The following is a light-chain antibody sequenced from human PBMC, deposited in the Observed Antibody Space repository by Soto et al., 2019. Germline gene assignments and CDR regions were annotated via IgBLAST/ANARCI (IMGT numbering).Light chain of an antibody. CDR2: EVT. CDR3: TSYTSNTALV. J-gene: IGLJ1*01. V-gene: IGLV1-51*01. CDR1: SFNIGDNY. Sequence: QSVLTQPPSVSAAPGQKVTISCSGGSFNIGDNYVSWYQQLPGTAPKLLIYEVTNRPSGVSDRFSGSKSGSTASLTISGLQAEDEADYHCTSYTSNTALVFGTGTKVTVL.